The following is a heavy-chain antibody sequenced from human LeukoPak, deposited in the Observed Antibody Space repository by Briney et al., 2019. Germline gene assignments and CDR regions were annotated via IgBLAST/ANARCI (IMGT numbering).Heavy chain of an antibody. CDR3: ASWPVGWYGEDS. CDR1: GFTFSSYG. J-gene: IGHJ4*02. D-gene: IGHD6-19*01. V-gene: IGHV3-23*01. Sequence: GGSLRLSCAASGFTFSSYGMSWVRQAPGKGLEWVSAISASGGSTYYADSVKGRFSISRDNSKSTLYLQMNSLRAEDTAVYYCASWPVGWYGEDSWGQGTLVTVSS. CDR2: ISASGGST.